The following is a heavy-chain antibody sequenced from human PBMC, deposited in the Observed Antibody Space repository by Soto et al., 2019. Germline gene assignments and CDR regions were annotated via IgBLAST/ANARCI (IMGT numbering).Heavy chain of an antibody. J-gene: IGHJ4*02. D-gene: IGHD3-10*01. CDR2: ISRDGSNE. V-gene: IGHV3-30*03. CDR1: GFTFSSYV. CDR3: ARDDEGGSDCDLGY. Sequence: QVPLVESGGGVVQPGRSLRLSCAASGFTFSSYVIHWVRQTPGKGLEWVAFISRDGSNEYYADSVKGRFTISRDNSKNTLYLQMNSLRAEDTAVYYCARDDEGGSDCDLGYWGQGTLVTVSS.